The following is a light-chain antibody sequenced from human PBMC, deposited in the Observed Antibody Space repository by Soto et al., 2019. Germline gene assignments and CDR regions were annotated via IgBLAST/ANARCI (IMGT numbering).Light chain of an antibody. Sequence: DIVLTQSPATLSLSPGERVTLSCSTSQSVNSYLAWYRQKPGQAPRLLIHDVSNRATDIPATFSGSGSGTHFTLTIRSLAPADFATYDCEQRRAWPYSVGRGTKLEI. J-gene: IGKJ2*01. CDR2: DVS. CDR1: QSVNSY. V-gene: IGKV3-11*01. CDR3: EQRRAWPYS.